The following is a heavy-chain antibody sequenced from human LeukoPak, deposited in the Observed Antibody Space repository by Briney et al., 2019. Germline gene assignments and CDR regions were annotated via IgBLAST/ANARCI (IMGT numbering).Heavy chain of an antibody. V-gene: IGHV3-9*01. CDR3: AKVAFSGYSYGAFDY. CDR2: ISWNSGSI. CDR1: GFTFDDYA. Sequence: PGRSLRLSCAASGFTFDDYAMHWVRQAPGKGLEWVSGISWNSGSIGYADSVKGRFTISRDDAKNSLYLQMNSLRAEDTALYYCAKVAFSGYSYGAFDYWGQGTLVTVSS. J-gene: IGHJ4*02. D-gene: IGHD5-18*01.